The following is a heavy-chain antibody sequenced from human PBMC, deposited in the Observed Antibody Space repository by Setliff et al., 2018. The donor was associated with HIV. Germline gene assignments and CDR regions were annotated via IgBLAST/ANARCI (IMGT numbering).Heavy chain of an antibody. CDR3: ARAGVVVAATSYYYGMDV. J-gene: IGHJ6*02. CDR2: INPSGGST. V-gene: IGHV1-46*01. D-gene: IGHD2-15*01. CDR1: GYTFTSYY. Sequence: ASVKVSCKASGYTFTSYYMHWVRQAPGQRLEWMGIINPSGGSTSYAQKFQGRVTMTRDTSTSTVYMELSSLRSEDTAVYYCARAGVVVAATSYYYGMDVWGQGTTVTVSS.